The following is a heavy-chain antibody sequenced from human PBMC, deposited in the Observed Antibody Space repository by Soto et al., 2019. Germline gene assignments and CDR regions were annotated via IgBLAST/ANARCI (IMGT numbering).Heavy chain of an antibody. D-gene: IGHD2-2*01. CDR3: AVIVVGPAARDYYYGMDV. CDR2: IYYSGST. J-gene: IGHJ6*02. V-gene: IGHV4-61*01. CDR1: GGSVSSGSYY. Sequence: PSETLSLTCTVSGGSVSSGSYYWSWIRQPPGKGLEWIGYIYYSGSTNYNPSLKSRVTISVDTSKNQFSLKLSSVTAADTAVYYSAVIVVGPAARDYYYGMDVRGHGTTVTVSS.